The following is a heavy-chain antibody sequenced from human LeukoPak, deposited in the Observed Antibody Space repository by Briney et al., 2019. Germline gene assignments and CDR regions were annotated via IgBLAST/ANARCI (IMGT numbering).Heavy chain of an antibody. CDR2: LNLDGSTT. V-gene: IGHV3-74*01. Sequence: GGSLRLSCVASGFIFSKHWMHWVRQAPGKGLVWVSRLNLDGSTTSYADSVKGRFTISRDNAKNTLYLQMNSLRVDDTGVYYCARASSGSHWGWGQGTLVTVSS. D-gene: IGHD3-10*01. J-gene: IGHJ4*02. CDR3: ARASSGSHWG. CDR1: GFIFSKHW.